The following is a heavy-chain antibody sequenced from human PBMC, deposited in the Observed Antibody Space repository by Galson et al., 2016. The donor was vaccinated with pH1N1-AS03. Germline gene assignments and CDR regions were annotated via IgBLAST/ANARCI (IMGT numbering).Heavy chain of an antibody. Sequence: TLSLTCTVSGDSISGGSYFWSWIRQPAGRGLEWIGRVYSTGRSNYNPSLSSRVTISLDTSKNQFSLKLTSVTAADTAVYFCARDRSDLDYWGQGALVTVSS. CDR2: VYSTGRS. CDR1: GDSISGGSYF. CDR3: ARDRSDLDY. V-gene: IGHV4-61*02. J-gene: IGHJ4*02. D-gene: IGHD2-15*01.